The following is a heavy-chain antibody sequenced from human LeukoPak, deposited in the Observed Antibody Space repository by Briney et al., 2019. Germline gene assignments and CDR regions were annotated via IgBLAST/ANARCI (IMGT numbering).Heavy chain of an antibody. J-gene: IGHJ4*02. V-gene: IGHV3-48*02. D-gene: IGHD1-26*01. CDR1: GFTFSIFS. Sequence: GGSLRLSCAASGFTFSIFSMNWVRQAPGKGLEWVSYISSTGTLYYADSVKGRITISRDNAKNSLYLQMNNLRDEDTAVYYCARDLISGAYTFDYWGQGTLVTVSS. CDR3: ARDLISGAYTFDY. CDR2: ISSTGTL.